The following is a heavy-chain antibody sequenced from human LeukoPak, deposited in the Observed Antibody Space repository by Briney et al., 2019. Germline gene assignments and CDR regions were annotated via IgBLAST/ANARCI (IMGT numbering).Heavy chain of an antibody. CDR3: ARYGDYGEDYYYGMDV. V-gene: IGHV1-18*01. CDR1: GYTFTSYG. Sequence: GASVKVSCKASGYTFTSYGISWVRQAPGQGREWMGWISAYNGNTNYAQKLQGRVTMTTDTSTSTAYMELRSLRSDDTAVYFCARYGDYGEDYYYGMDVWGQGTTVTVSS. J-gene: IGHJ6*02. CDR2: ISAYNGNT. D-gene: IGHD4-17*01.